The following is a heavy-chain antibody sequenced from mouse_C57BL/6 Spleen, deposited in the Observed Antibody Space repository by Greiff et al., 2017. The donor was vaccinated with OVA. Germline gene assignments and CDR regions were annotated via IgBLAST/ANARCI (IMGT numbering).Heavy chain of an antibody. CDR2: ISSGSSTI. Sequence: EVKLMESGGGLVKPGGSLKLSCAASGFTFSDYGMHWVRQAPEKGLEWVAYISSGSSTIYYADTVKGRFTISRDNAKNTLFLQMTSLRSEDTAMYYCANYYGSSYEWFAYWGQGTLVTVSA. CDR3: ANYYGSSYEWFAY. J-gene: IGHJ3*01. D-gene: IGHD1-1*01. CDR1: GFTFSDYG. V-gene: IGHV5-17*01.